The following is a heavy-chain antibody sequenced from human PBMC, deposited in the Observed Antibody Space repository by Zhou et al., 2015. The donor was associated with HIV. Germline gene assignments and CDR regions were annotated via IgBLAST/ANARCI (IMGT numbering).Heavy chain of an antibody. CDR1: GGTFSGSD. J-gene: IGHJ6*01. Sequence: LLQSGPEVRKPGSSVKVSCKASGGTFSGSDLSWVRQAPGQGLEWMGRITPMFQTHNYAEKFRARLNITVDRHTSAAYMELSSLTSEDAAVYYCARGKLLWFGGSGHYVMDVWGQGTTVTVSS. CDR3: ARGKLLWFGGSGHYVMDV. CDR2: ITPMFQTH. V-gene: IGHV1-69*06. D-gene: IGHD3-10*01.